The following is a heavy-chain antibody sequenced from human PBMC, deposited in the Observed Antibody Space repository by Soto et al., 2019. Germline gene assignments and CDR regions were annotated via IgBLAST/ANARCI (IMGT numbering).Heavy chain of an antibody. CDR1: GYTFTSYA. V-gene: IGHV1-3*01. J-gene: IGHJ6*02. CDR2: INAGNGNT. D-gene: IGHD3-3*01. CDR3: AREIRFLEWSTGDYYYYGMDV. Sequence: ASVKVSCKASGYTFTSYAMHWVRQAPGQRLERIGWINAGNGNTKYSQKFQGRVTITRDTSASTAYMELSSLRSEDTAVYYCAREIRFLEWSTGDYYYYGMDVWGQGTTVTVSS.